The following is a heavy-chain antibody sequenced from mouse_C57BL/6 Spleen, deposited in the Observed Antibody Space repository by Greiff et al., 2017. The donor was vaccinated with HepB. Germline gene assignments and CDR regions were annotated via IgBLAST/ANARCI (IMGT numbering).Heavy chain of an antibody. CDR3: ARWGYYAVDY. CDR2: IDPSDSYT. V-gene: IGHV1-69*01. CDR1: GYTFTSYW. Sequence: VQLQQPGAELVMPGASVKLSCKASGYTFTSYWMHWVKQRPGQGLEWIGEIDPSDSYTNYNQKFKGKSTLTVDKSSSTAYMQLSSLTSEDSAVYYCARWGYYAVDYWGQGTTLTVSS. D-gene: IGHD2-3*01. J-gene: IGHJ2*01.